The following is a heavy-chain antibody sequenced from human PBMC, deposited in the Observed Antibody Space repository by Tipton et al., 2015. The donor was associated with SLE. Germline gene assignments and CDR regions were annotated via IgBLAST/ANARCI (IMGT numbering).Heavy chain of an antibody. J-gene: IGHJ3*02. CDR2: IREDGSEK. CDR1: GFTFSNNW. Sequence: SLRLSCAVSGFTFSNNWMAWVRQAPGKGLEWVAHIREDGSEKFYVDSVRGRFALSRDNAKNSLSLHMNNLRAEDTALYYCAKGVEMAANDPFDIWGQGTTVTVS. CDR3: AKGVEMAANDPFDI. D-gene: IGHD5-24*01. V-gene: IGHV3-7*03.